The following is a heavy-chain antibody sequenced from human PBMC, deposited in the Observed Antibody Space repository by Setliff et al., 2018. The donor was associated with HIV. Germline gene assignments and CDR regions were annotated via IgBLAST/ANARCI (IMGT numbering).Heavy chain of an antibody. J-gene: IGHJ4*02. CDR1: GYTFTNYD. Sequence: ASVKVSCKASGYTFTNYDIHWVRQATGQGLEWMGWMNPNSGNTGYAQKFQGRVTMTRNTSIATAYMELSSLRSEDTAVYYCARGYSSGWYFDYWGQGTLVTVSS. CDR3: ARGYSSGWYFDY. CDR2: MNPNSGNT. D-gene: IGHD6-19*01. V-gene: IGHV1-8*02.